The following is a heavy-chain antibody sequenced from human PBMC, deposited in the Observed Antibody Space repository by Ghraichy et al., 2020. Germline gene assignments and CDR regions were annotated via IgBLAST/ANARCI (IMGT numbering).Heavy chain of an antibody. CDR3: ARHGIVAGTSYFDA. CDR2: MYDNLSI. V-gene: IGHV4-59*08. J-gene: IGHJ5*02. D-gene: IGHD1/OR15-1a*01. Sequence: SETLSLTCSVSGGSISSYYWSWIRQPPGKGLEWIGYMYDNLSINYNPSLRSRVSMSVDTSKNQLSLQLSSVTAADTAVYYCARHGIVAGTSYFDAWGQGNLVTVSS. CDR1: GGSISSYY.